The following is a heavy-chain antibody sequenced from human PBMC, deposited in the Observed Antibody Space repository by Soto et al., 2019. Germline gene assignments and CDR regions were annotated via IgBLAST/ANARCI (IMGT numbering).Heavy chain of an antibody. CDR2: IYYSGTT. J-gene: IGHJ6*02. D-gene: IGHD3-16*01. V-gene: IGHV4-31*03. CDR3: ARDRIMATSGTARYYYGLDV. Sequence: SETLSLTCTVSGGSIRSGGYYWTWIRHFPGKGLEWIGNIYYSGTTYYNPSLKSRLTMSVDTSKNQFSLRLNSVTAADTAMYFCARDRIMATSGTARYYYGLDVWGQGTTVTVSS. CDR1: GGSIRSGGYY.